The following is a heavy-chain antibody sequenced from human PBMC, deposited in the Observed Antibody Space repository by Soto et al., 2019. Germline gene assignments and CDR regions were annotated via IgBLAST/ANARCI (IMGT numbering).Heavy chain of an antibody. Sequence: QVQLVESGGGVVQPGRSLRLSCAASGFTFSSYGMHWVRQAPGKGLEWVAVISYDGTNKYYADSVKGRFTTSRDNSKNPLYLQMNSLRAEDTAVYYCATSLEGLYSGILYCMDVWGQGTTVTVSS. J-gene: IGHJ6*02. D-gene: IGHD5-12*01. CDR3: ATSLEGLYSGILYCMDV. CDR2: ISYDGTNK. V-gene: IGHV3-30*03. CDR1: GFTFSSYG.